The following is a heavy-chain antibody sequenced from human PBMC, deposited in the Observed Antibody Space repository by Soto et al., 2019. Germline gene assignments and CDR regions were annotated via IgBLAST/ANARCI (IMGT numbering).Heavy chain of an antibody. CDR1: GFTFSSYA. V-gene: IGHV3-30-3*01. CDR2: ISYDGSNK. CDR3: ARDYGIVVVVAATPDY. J-gene: IGHJ4*02. Sequence: QVQLVESGGGVVQPGRSLRLSCAASGFTFSSYAMHWVRQAPGKGLEWVAVISYDGSNKYYADSVKGRFTISRDNSKNTLYLQTNSLRAEDTAVYYCARDYGIVVVVAATPDYWGQGTLVTVSS. D-gene: IGHD2-15*01.